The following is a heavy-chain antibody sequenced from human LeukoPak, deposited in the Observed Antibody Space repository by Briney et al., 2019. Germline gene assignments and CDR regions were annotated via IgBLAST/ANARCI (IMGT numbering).Heavy chain of an antibody. CDR1: GFTFSDYY. V-gene: IGHV3-11*04. D-gene: IGHD2-2*01. CDR2: ISSSGSTI. J-gene: IGHJ4*02. CDR3: AVEGVVPAAMDAIDY. Sequence: GGSLRLSCAASGFTFSDYYMSWIRQAPGKGLEWVSYISSSGSTIYYADSVKGRFTISRDNAKNSLYLQMNSLRAEDTAVYYCAVEGVVPAAMDAIDYWGQGTLVTVSS.